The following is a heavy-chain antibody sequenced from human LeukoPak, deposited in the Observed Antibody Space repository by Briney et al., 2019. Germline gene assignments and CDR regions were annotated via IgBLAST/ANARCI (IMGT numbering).Heavy chain of an antibody. CDR1: GDSVTGYY. D-gene: IGHD2-15*01. V-gene: IGHV4-59*02. J-gene: IGHJ4*02. Sequence: SETLSLTCTVFGDSVTGYYLNWFRQPPGKGLEWIGHIYKFGPTNYNPSLKSRLTISADPSKNQFSLKLRSVTAADTAVYYCVIGVGWQPDYWGQGALVTVSS. CDR3: VIGVGWQPDY. CDR2: IYKFGPT.